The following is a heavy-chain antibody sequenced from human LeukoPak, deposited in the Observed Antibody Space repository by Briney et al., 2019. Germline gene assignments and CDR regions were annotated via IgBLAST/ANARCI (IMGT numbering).Heavy chain of an antibody. CDR1: GYTFTSYY. V-gene: IGHV1-46*01. CDR3: AKDYRPHDFWSGLVDY. J-gene: IGHJ4*02. CDR2: INPSGGRT. D-gene: IGHD3-3*01. Sequence: ASVKVSCKASGYTFTSYYMHWVRQAPGQGLEWMGVINPSGGRTSYAQKFQGRVTMTRDMSTSTVYMELSSLRAEDTAVYYCAKDYRPHDFWSGLVDYWGQGTLVTVSS.